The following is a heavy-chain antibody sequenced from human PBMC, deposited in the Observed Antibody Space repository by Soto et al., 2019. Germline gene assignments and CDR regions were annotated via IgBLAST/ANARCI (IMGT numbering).Heavy chain of an antibody. Sequence: ASVKVSCKASGYTFTSYGISWVRQAPGQGLEWMGWISAYNGNTNYAQKFQERVTITRDMSTSTAYMELSSLRSEDTAVYYCAAELNSSGGYGWFDPWGQGTLVTVSS. D-gene: IGHD6-19*01. CDR3: AAELNSSGGYGWFDP. CDR2: ISAYNGNT. CDR1: GYTFTSYG. V-gene: IGHV1-18*01. J-gene: IGHJ5*02.